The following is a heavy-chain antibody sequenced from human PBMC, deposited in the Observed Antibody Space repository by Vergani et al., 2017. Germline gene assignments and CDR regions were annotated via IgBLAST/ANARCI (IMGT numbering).Heavy chain of an antibody. V-gene: IGHV4-38-2*01. J-gene: IGHJ5*01. D-gene: IGHD3-22*01. CDR3: SRGGSGYYFRTAWFDF. Sequence: QVQLQESGPGLVRPSETLSLTCVVSGFSITRGFYWAWIRQPPGKAPEWIGSIHHSGTTYYYPSPKSRVSIFVDTSKNHFSLELNSVTAADTAVYFCSRGGSGYYFRTAWFDFWGQGTLVTVSS. CDR1: GFSITRGFY. CDR2: IHHSGTT.